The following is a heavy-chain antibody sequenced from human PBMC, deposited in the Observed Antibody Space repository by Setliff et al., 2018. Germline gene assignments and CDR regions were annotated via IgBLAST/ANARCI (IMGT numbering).Heavy chain of an antibody. V-gene: IGHV1-24*01. CDR2: FDPEDSDT. J-gene: IGHJ4*02. CDR1: GYRLIEVS. CDR3: ASFLSNFSRPFDY. Sequence: GASVKVSCKVSGYRLIEVSMHWVRQAPGKGLEWMGGFDPEDSDTMLAQKFQGRFTMTQDTSTDTAYMELRSLSSEDTATYFCASFLSNFSRPFDYWGQGSLVTVSS.